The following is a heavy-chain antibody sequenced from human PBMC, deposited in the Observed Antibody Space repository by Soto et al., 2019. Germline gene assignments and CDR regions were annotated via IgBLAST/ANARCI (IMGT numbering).Heavy chain of an antibody. CDR3: ARSRQGSSPFDY. D-gene: IGHD1-26*01. CDR2: ISSSGSTI. J-gene: IGHJ4*02. V-gene: IGHV3-48*03. CDR1: GFTFISYE. Sequence: GWSLRLSCAASGFTFISYEMNWVRQAPGKGLEWVSYISSSGSTIYYADSVKGRFTISRDNAKNSLYLQMNSLRAEDTAVYYCARSRQGSSPFDYWGQGTLVTVSS.